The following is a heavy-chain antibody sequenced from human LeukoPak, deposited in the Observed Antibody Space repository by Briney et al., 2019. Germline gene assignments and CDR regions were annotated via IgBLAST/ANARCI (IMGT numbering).Heavy chain of an antibody. Sequence: PSETLSLTCTVSGGSISSGGYYWSWIRQHPGKGLEWIGYIYYSGSTYYNPSLKSRVTISVDTSKNQFSLKLSSVTAADTAVYYCARAQGNYYDSSGYPDYWGQGTLVTVSS. V-gene: IGHV4-31*03. D-gene: IGHD3-22*01. J-gene: IGHJ4*02. CDR2: IYYSGST. CDR3: ARAQGNYYDSSGYPDY. CDR1: GGSISSGGYY.